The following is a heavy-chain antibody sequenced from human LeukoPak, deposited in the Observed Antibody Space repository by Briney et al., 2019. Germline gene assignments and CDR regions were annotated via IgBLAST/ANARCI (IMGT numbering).Heavy chain of an antibody. Sequence: SVKVSCKASGGTFSRYAINWVRQALGQGLEWMGGIIPLFGTANYAQKFQGRVTITAVESMSTAYMELSSLRSGDTAVYYCARGWLAETTVVTPYNYWGQGTLVTVSS. V-gene: IGHV1-69*01. CDR1: GGTFSRYA. D-gene: IGHD4-23*01. CDR2: IIPLFGTA. J-gene: IGHJ4*02. CDR3: ARGWLAETTVVTPYNY.